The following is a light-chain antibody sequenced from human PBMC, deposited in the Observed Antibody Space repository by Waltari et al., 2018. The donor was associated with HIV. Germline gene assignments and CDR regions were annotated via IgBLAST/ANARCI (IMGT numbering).Light chain of an antibody. CDR2: WAS. J-gene: IGKJ4*01. Sequence: DIVMTQSPDSLVVSLGERATINCKSSQSVLYSSNNKNYLAWYQQKPGQPPKLLIYWASTRESGVPDRFGGSGSGTDFTLTISSLQAEDVAVYYCQQYYSTPLTFGGGTKVEIK. V-gene: IGKV4-1*01. CDR3: QQYYSTPLT. CDR1: QSVLYSSNNKNY.